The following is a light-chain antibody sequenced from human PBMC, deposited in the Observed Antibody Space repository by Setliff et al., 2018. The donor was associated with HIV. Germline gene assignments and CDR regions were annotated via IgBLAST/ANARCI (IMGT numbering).Light chain of an antibody. CDR1: NIGRKG. CDR3: QVWDSSSDHSYV. Sequence: SYELTQPPSVSVAPGETARITCEGNNIGRKGVHWYQQKPGQAPVLVIYYDSDRPSGIPERFSGSNSGNTATLTISRVEAGDEADYYCQVWDSSSDHSYVVGTGTKV. CDR2: YDS. J-gene: IGLJ1*01. V-gene: IGLV3-21*04.